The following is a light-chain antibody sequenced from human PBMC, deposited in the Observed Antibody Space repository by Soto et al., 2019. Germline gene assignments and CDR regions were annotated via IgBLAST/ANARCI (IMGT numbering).Light chain of an antibody. J-gene: IGKJ4*01. CDR2: DAS. Sequence: EIVLIQSPATLSLSPGEGATLSCRASQSVSDYLAWYQQKSGQAPRLLIYDASKRATGIPARFSGSGSGTDFTLTISSLQPEDFAVYYCQQRSNWPLTFGGGTEVEIK. V-gene: IGKV3-11*01. CDR3: QQRSNWPLT. CDR1: QSVSDY.